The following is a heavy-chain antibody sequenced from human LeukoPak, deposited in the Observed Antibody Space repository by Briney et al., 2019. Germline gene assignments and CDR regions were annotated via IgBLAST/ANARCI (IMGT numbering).Heavy chain of an antibody. CDR1: GGSISSGSYY. D-gene: IGHD5-18*01. CDR2: IYTSGST. CDR3: ASLGAAMADFDY. V-gene: IGHV4-61*02. Sequence: SQTLSLTCTVSGGSISSGSYYWSWIRQPAGKGLEWIGRIYTSGSTNYNPSLKSRVTISVDTSKNQFSLKLSSVTAADTAVYYCASLGAAMADFDYWGQGTLVTVSS. J-gene: IGHJ4*02.